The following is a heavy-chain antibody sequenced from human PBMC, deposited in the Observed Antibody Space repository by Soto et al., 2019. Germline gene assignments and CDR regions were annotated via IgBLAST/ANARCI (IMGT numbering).Heavy chain of an antibody. CDR3: ARLEYNSSSYGMDV. J-gene: IGHJ6*02. D-gene: IGHD6-6*01. CDR1: GFTFSSYG. Sequence: GGSLRLSCAASGFTFSSYGMHWVRQAPGKGLEWVAVISYDGSNKYYADSVKGRFTISRDNSKNTLYLQMNSLRAEDTAVYYCARLEYNSSSYGMDVWGQGTTVTISS. V-gene: IGHV3-30*03. CDR2: ISYDGSNK.